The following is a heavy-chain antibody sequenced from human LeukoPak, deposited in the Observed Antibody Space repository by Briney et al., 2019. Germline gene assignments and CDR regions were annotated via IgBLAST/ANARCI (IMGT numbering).Heavy chain of an antibody. J-gene: IGHJ3*02. CDR2: INSRSSYI. Sequence: PGGSLRLSCAASGFTFSSYAMSWVRQAPGKGLEWVSSINSRSSYISYADAVKGRFTISRDNAKNSLYLQMNSLRAEDTAVYYCARDRSPYYYDSSGYDPDAFDIWGQGTTVTVSS. V-gene: IGHV3-21*01. CDR1: GFTFSSYA. D-gene: IGHD3-22*01. CDR3: ARDRSPYYYDSSGYDPDAFDI.